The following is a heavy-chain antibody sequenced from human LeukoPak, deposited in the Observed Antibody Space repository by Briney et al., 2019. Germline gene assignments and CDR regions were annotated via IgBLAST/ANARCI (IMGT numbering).Heavy chain of an antibody. V-gene: IGHV3-74*01. D-gene: IGHD3-10*01. J-gene: IGHJ4*02. CDR3: TSDTFGARDS. CDR2: INTDGTST. CDR1: GFTFSSYW. Sequence: GGSLRLSCAASGFTFSSYWIHWVRQVPGKGLVWVSRINTDGTSTSYADSVKGRFTISRDNAKNTLFLQMNSLRAEDTALYFCTSDTFGARDSWGQGTLVTVSS.